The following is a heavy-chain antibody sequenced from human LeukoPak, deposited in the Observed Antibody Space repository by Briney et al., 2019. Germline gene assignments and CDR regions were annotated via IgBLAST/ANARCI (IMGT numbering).Heavy chain of an antibody. CDR2: IHSSGGS. D-gene: IGHD1-26*01. Sequence: SETLSLTCTVSGASISHYYWSWIRQTPEKGLEWMGHIHSSGGSSYYPSLKSRLTLSIDTSRSQLSLKLPSVTAADTAVYFCARLGSYHDFWGQGALVTVSS. CDR1: GASISHYY. J-gene: IGHJ4*02. V-gene: IGHV4-4*09. CDR3: ARLGSYHDF.